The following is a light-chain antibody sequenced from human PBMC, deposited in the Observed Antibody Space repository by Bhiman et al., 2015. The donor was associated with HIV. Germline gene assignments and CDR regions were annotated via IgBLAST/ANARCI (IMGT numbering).Light chain of an antibody. CDR3: QLWDGLSNQKV. CDR1: ALPKQY. Sequence: SYELTQPPSVSVSPGQTARITCSGDALPKQYAYWYQQKPGQAPVLVIYKDSERPSGIPERISGSNSGNTATLTISSVEAGDEADYYCQLWDGLSNQKVFGTGTKVTVL. V-gene: IGLV3-25*02. CDR2: KDS. J-gene: IGLJ1*01.